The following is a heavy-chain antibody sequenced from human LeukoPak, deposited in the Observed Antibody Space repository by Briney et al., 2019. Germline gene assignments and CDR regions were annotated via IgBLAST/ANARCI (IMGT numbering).Heavy chain of an antibody. D-gene: IGHD6-6*01. Sequence: SETLSLTCTVSGGSIRSYYWSWIRQPPGKGLEWIGYIYYSGSSNYNPSLKSRVTISVDTSKNQFSLKLSSVTAADTAVYYCARGLPWVIAARLYAFDIWGQGTMVTVSS. CDR1: GGSIRSYY. J-gene: IGHJ3*02. CDR3: ARGLPWVIAARLYAFDI. V-gene: IGHV4-59*01. CDR2: IYYSGSS.